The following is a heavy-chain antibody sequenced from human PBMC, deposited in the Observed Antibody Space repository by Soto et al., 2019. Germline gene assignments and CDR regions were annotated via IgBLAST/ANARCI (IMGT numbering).Heavy chain of an antibody. V-gene: IGHV3-23*01. D-gene: IGHD2-15*01. J-gene: IGHJ6*03. CDR2: ISGSGGST. Sequence: GGSLRLSCAASGFTFSSYAMSWVRQAPGKGLEWVSAISGSGGSTYYADSVKGRFTISRDNSKNTLYLQMNSLRAEDTAVYYCAKGLAATGRSGYYMDVWGKGITVTVSS. CDR3: AKGLAATGRSGYYMDV. CDR1: GFTFSSYA.